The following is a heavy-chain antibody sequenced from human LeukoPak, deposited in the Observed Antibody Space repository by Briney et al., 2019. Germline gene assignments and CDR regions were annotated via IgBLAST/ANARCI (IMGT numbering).Heavy chain of an antibody. D-gene: IGHD1-1*01. J-gene: IGHJ4*02. Sequence: SETLSLASTVSGGSINTYYWSWIRQPPGKGLEWIGYISYTVTTNYNPSLKSRVTISVDTSKNQFSLKLSSVTAADTAVYYCARVGDWNDLVYWGQGTLVTVSS. V-gene: IGHV4-59*01. CDR3: ARVGDWNDLVY. CDR2: ISYTVTT. CDR1: GGSINTYY.